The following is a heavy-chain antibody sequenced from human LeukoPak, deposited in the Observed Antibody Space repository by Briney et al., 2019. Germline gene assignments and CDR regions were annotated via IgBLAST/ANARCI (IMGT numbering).Heavy chain of an antibody. Sequence: GGSLRLSCTTSGFTFSLYAMHWVRQAPGKGLEWVAVIWNDGSDKYYGDSVKGRFTISRDNSKKTVYLQLSSLRVEDTAVYYCAKDAERGFDFSNSLQSWGQGTLVTVSS. J-gene: IGHJ4*02. CDR2: IWNDGSDK. D-gene: IGHD4-11*01. CDR3: AKDAERGFDFSNSLQS. V-gene: IGHV3-33*06. CDR1: GFTFSLYA.